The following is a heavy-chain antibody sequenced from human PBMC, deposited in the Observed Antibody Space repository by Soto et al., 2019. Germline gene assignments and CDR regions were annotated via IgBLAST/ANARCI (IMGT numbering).Heavy chain of an antibody. D-gene: IGHD5-18*01. V-gene: IGHV1-8*01. CDR1: GYTFTSYD. J-gene: IGHJ3*02. CDR3: ASGGYSYGSDDAFDI. CDR2: MNPNSGNT. Sequence: ASVNVSCKASGYTFTSYDINWVRQATGQGLEWMGWMNPNSGNTGYAQKFQGRVTMTRNTSISTAYMELSSLRSEDTAVYYCASGGYSYGSDDAFDIWGQGTMVTVSS.